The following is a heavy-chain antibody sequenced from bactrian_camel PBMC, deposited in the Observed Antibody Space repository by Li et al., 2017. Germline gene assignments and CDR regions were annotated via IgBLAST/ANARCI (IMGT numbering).Heavy chain of an antibody. V-gene: IGHV3S31*01. Sequence: VQLVESGGGSVQPGGSLRLSCVASGPTYTSAFRALGWFRQAPGERRDRVAGIYRGTTTTAYADSVQGRFTISRDNAKNTVYLQLNSLKTEDMAIYYCAKAVSSSFVPDYNYWGQGTQVTVS. D-gene: IGHD6*01. CDR1: GPTYTSAFRA. J-gene: IGHJ4*01. CDR3: AKAVSSSFVPDYNY. CDR2: IYRGTTTT.